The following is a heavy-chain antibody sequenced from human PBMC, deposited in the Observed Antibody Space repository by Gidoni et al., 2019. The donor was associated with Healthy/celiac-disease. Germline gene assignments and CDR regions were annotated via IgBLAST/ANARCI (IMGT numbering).Heavy chain of an antibody. CDR1: GYTFPSYD. CDR3: ARGIAVAGPPFFDY. D-gene: IGHD6-19*01. Sequence: VQLVQSGAEVKKPGASVKVSCKASGYTFPSYDINWARQAPGQRLEWMGWMNPNSGNTGYAQKFQGRVTMTRNTSISTAYMELSSLRSEDTAVYYCARGIAVAGPPFFDYWGQGTLVTVSS. CDR2: MNPNSGNT. J-gene: IGHJ4*02. V-gene: IGHV1-8*01.